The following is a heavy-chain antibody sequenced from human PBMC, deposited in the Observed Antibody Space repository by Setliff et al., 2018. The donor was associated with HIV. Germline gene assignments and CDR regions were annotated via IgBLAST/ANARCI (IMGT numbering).Heavy chain of an antibody. CDR2: IYYSGST. D-gene: IGHD3-10*01. J-gene: IGHJ6*03. Sequence: PSETLSLTCTVSGGSIGSSSYYWGWIRQPPGKGLEWIVSIYYSGSTYYNPSLKSRVTISVDTSKNQFSLKLSSVTAADTAVYYCARHGGRGLRRYYMDVWGKGTTVTVSS. CDR3: ARHGGRGLRRYYMDV. CDR1: GGSIGSSSYY. V-gene: IGHV4-39*01.